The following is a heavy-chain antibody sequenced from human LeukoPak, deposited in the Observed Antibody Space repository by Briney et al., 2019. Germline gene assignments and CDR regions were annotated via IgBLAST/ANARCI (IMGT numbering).Heavy chain of an antibody. CDR2: ISWNSGSI. J-gene: IGHJ4*02. CDR1: GFTFDDYA. V-gene: IGHV3-9*01. D-gene: IGHD3-22*01. Sequence: GRSLRLSCAASGFTFDDYAMHWVRQAPGKGLEWVSGISWNSGSIGYADSVKGRFTISRDNAKTSLYLQMNSLRAEDTAVYYCARDLWSEAEYYYDSSEYWGQGTLVTVSS. CDR3: ARDLWSEAEYYYDSSEY.